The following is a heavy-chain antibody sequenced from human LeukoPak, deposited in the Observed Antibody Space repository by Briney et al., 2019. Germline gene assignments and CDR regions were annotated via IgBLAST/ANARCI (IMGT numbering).Heavy chain of an antibody. Sequence: PGGSLRLSCAASGFTFSRYALNWARQAPGKGLEWVSTVSVSGGSTYYADFVKGRFTVSRDNSENPLYLQMTSLRAQDTAVYYCAKDVKAGSGDYYFDYWGQGTLVTVSS. J-gene: IGHJ4*02. CDR2: VSVSGGST. CDR1: GFTFSRYA. CDR3: AKDVKAGSGDYYFDY. D-gene: IGHD3-3*01. V-gene: IGHV3-23*01.